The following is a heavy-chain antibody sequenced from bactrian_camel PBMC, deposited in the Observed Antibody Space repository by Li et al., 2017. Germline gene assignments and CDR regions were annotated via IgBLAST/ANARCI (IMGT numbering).Heavy chain of an antibody. D-gene: IGHD6*01. CDR3: AAGPWYTDEYKY. V-gene: IGHV3S6*01. CDR1: GFTFSNNW. CDR2: ISGSSRT. Sequence: HVQLVESGGGLVQPGGSLRLSCAASGFTFSNNWMHWVRQAPGKGLEWVSSISGSSRTYYSNSVKGRCTIARDNTKNTVYLQMISLESEDTALYYCAAGPWYTDEYKYWGQGTQVTVS. J-gene: IGHJ4*01.